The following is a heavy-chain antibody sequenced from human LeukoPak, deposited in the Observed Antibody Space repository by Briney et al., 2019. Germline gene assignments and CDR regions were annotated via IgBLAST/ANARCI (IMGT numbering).Heavy chain of an antibody. D-gene: IGHD5-18*01. V-gene: IGHV4-61*01. CDR2: IYYSGST. CDR3: ARVVDTASDY. CDR1: GYSISSGYY. J-gene: IGHJ4*02. Sequence: SETLSLTCTVSGYSISSGYYWGWIRQPPGKGLEWIGYIYYSGSTNYNPSLKSRVTISVDTSKNQFSLKLSSVTAADTAVYYCARVVDTASDYWGQGTLVTVSS.